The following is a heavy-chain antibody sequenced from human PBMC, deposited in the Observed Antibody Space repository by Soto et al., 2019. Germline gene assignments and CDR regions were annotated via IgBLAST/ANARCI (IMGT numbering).Heavy chain of an antibody. V-gene: IGHV3-33*01. D-gene: IGHD3-10*01. CDR2: IWYDGSNK. CDR1: GFAFSSYG. J-gene: IGHJ6*02. Sequence: QGQLVESGGGVVQPGRSLRLSCAASGFAFSSYGMHWVRQGPGKGLEWVAVIWYDGSNKYYADSVKGRFTISRDNSKNTLYVQMNNLRAEDTAVYYCARGLSTHYGSGKILDVWGQGTTVTVSS. CDR3: ARGLSTHYGSGKILDV.